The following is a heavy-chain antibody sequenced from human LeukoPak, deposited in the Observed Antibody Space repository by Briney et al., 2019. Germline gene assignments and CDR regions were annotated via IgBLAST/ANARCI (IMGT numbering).Heavy chain of an antibody. J-gene: IGHJ4*02. CDR3: AKGGTIVGPTYFDF. D-gene: IGHD1-26*01. CDR2: ISGSGGGT. V-gene: IGHV3-23*01. CDR1: GFMFSAYG. Sequence: GGSLRLSCAASGFMFSAYGMHWVRQAPGKGLEWVSAISGSGGGTYYIDSVKGRFTISRDNSGNIVDLQMNNLRAEDTAVYYCAKGGTIVGPTYFDFWGQGTLVTVSS.